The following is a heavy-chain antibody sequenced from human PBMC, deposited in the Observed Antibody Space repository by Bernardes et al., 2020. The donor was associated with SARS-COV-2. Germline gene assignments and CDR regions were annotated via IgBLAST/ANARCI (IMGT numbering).Heavy chain of an antibody. V-gene: IGHV2-5*02. CDR1: GFSLSTSGVG. Sequence: SGPTLVKPTQTLTLTCTFSGFSLSTSGVGVGWIRQPPGKALEWLALIYWDDDKRYSPSLKSRLTITKDTSKNQVVLTMTNMDPVDTATYYCAHRREDFWSGRFDPWGQGTLVTVSS. D-gene: IGHD3-3*01. CDR3: AHRREDFWSGRFDP. J-gene: IGHJ5*02. CDR2: IYWDDDK.